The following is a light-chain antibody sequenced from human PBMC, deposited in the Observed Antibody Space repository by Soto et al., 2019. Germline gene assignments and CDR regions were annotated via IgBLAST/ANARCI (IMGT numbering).Light chain of an antibody. Sequence: QSALTQPASVSGSPGQSITISCTGTSSDVGGYNYVSGYQQHPGKAPKLMIYDVSNRPSGVSNRFSGSKSGNTASLTISGLQAEDEADYYCSPYPRSSTLGVVFGGGTKLTVL. J-gene: IGLJ2*01. CDR1: SSDVGGYNY. V-gene: IGLV2-14*01. CDR2: DVS. CDR3: SPYPRSSTLGVV.